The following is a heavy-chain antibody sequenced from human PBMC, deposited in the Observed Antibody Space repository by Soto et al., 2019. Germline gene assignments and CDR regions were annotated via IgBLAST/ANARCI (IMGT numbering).Heavy chain of an antibody. D-gene: IGHD3-22*01. CDR1: SYSFATSG. CDR3: ARAGKYYDSSGYAN. CDR2: ISAYNGNT. Sequence: QVKLVQSGTEVKQPGASMKVSCKASSYSFATSGISWVRQAPGQGLEWMGWISAYNGNTNYDQKLQDRVTMTTDTSTSTAYLELRNLRSDETAVYYCARAGKYYDSSGYANWGQGTLVTVSS. J-gene: IGHJ4*02. V-gene: IGHV1-18*01.